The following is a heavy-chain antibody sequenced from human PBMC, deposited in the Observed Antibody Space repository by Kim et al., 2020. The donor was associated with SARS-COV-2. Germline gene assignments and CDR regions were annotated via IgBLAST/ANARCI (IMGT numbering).Heavy chain of an antibody. Sequence: SVKGRFTTSRDNSKNTLYLQLNSLRAEDTAVYYCVRGEYSYGYYYYGMDVWGQGTTVTVSS. D-gene: IGHD5-18*01. V-gene: IGHV3-53*01. J-gene: IGHJ6*02. CDR3: VRGEYSYGYYYYGMDV.